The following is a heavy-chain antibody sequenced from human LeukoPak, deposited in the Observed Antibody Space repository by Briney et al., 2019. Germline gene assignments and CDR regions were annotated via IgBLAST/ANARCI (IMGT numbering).Heavy chain of an antibody. V-gene: IGHV1-18*01. D-gene: IGHD3-9*01. CDR3: ARGRGGPGDILTGYYYLVY. J-gene: IGHJ4*02. Sequence: ALVKVSCKASGYTFTSYGISWVRQAPGQGLEWMGWISAYNGNTNYAQKLQGRVTMTTDTSTSTAYMELRSLRSDDTAVYYCARGRGGPGDILTGYYYLVYWGQGTLVTVSS. CDR2: ISAYNGNT. CDR1: GYTFTSYG.